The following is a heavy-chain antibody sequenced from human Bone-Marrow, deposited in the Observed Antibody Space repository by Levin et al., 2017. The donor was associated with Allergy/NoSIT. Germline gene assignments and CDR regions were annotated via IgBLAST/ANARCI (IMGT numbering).Heavy chain of an antibody. CDR2: IIPTYGTP. CDR3: AREGRERWLQYRAFDF. V-gene: IGHV1-69*06. J-gene: IGHJ4*02. D-gene: IGHD5-24*01. Sequence: SVKVSCKASRDTSSTNIMSWVRQAPGQGLEWMGGIIPTYGTPNYAQNFQGRVTISADISAGTVYLEMKSLTSEDTAVYYCAREGRERWLQYRAFDFWGQGTLVTVSS. CDR1: RDTSSTNI.